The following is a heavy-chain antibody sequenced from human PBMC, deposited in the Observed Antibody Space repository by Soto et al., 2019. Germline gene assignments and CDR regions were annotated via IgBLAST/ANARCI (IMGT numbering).Heavy chain of an antibody. J-gene: IGHJ6*02. CDR3: ARNTKSAAGADYYGLDV. CDR1: GFTFGDRY. D-gene: IGHD4-17*01. CDR2: ISSSGFTI. V-gene: IGHV3-11*01. Sequence: QGHLVDSGGDLVRPGGSLRLSCATSGFTFGDRYMSWIRQAPGKGLEWVSYISSSGFTIYYADSVKGRFTISRDNANDSLFLQMNSLRAEDTAVYYCARNTKSAAGADYYGLDVWGHGTTVIVSS.